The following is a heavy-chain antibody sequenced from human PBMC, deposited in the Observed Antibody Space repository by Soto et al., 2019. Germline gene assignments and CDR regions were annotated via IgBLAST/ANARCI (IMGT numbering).Heavy chain of an antibody. CDR2: ISGGGGAT. V-gene: IGHV3-23*01. CDR3: ATTGGRDFDS. J-gene: IGHJ5*01. D-gene: IGHD7-27*01. CDR1: GFTFSSYA. Sequence: EVQLLESGGGLVQPGGSLRLSCAASGFTFSSYAMTWVRQAPWTGLEWVSSISGGGGATYYADSVKGRFTISRDNSKNTLFLQMISLRAEDTAVYYCATTGGRDFDSWGQGILVTVSS.